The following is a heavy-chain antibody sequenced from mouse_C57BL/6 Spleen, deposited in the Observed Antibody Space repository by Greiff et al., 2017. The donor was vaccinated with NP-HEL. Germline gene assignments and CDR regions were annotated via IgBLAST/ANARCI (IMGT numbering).Heavy chain of an antibody. Sequence: DVQLQESGPGLVKPSQSLSLTCSVTGYSITSGYYWNWIRQFPGNKLEWMGYISYDGSNNYNPSLKNRISITRDTSKNQFFLKLNSVTTEDTATYYCARPGAYYSNLFAYWGQGTLVTVSA. CDR1: GYSITSGYY. V-gene: IGHV3-6*01. D-gene: IGHD2-5*01. CDR3: ARPGAYYSNLFAY. CDR2: ISYDGSN. J-gene: IGHJ3*01.